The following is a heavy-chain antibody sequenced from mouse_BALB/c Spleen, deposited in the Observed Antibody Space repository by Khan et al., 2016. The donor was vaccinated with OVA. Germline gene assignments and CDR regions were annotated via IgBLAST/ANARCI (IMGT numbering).Heavy chain of an antibody. CDR3: ARGHYGSPFAY. V-gene: IGHV5-4*02. CDR1: GFTFSDYY. J-gene: IGHJ3*01. D-gene: IGHD2-1*01. Sequence: EVALVESGGGLVKPGGSLKLSCAASGFTFSDYYMYWVRQTPEKRLEWVATISDGGSYTYYPHSVKGRFTISRDDAKNNLYLQMSSLKSEDTAMYFCARGHYGSPFAYWGQGTLVTVSA. CDR2: ISDGGSYT.